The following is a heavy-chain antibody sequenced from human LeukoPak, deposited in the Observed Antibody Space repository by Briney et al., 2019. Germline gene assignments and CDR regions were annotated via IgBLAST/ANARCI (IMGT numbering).Heavy chain of an antibody. D-gene: IGHD5-12*01. Sequence: GESLKISCKGSGYSFTNYWIGWVRQMPGKGLAWMGIIYSGDSDTRYNPSFQGQVTISADETISTAYQQWSSMVAPETTMVYCARRSAHSGYEALDYSGHETLVTASS. CDR2: IYSGDSDT. CDR3: ARRSAHSGYEALDY. CDR1: GYSFTNYW. V-gene: IGHV5-51*01. J-gene: IGHJ4*01.